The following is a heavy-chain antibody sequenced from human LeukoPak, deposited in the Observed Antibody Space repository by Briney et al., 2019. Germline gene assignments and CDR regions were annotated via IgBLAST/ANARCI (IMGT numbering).Heavy chain of an antibody. D-gene: IGHD4-17*01. CDR2: IHASGRT. V-gene: IGHV4-4*07. Sequence: SETLSLTCTVSGGYISVYYWSWIWQPAGKGLEWIGRIHASGRTNYNPSLKSRVAMSVDTANNQFSRKLRSMTAADTAVFYWARGTAYCDSPRPFEHWGQGILVTVSP. J-gene: IGHJ4*02. CDR3: ARGTAYCDSPRPFEH. CDR1: GGYISVYY.